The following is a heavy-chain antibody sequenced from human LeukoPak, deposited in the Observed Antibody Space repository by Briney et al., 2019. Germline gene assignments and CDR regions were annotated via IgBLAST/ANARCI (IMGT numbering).Heavy chain of an antibody. J-gene: IGHJ5*02. V-gene: IGHV1-69*05. CDR3: AREGYCSSTSCLTKRWFDP. D-gene: IGHD2-2*01. CDR1: GGTFSSYA. CDR2: IIPTFGTA. Sequence: SVKVSCKASGGTFSSYAISWVRQAPGQGLEWMGGIIPTFGTANYAQKFQGRVTITTDESTSTAYMELSSLRSEDTAVYYCAREGYCSSTSCLTKRWFDPWGQGTLVTVSS.